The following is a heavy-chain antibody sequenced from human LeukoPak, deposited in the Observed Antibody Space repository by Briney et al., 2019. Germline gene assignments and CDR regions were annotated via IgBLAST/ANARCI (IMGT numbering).Heavy chain of an antibody. Sequence: PGGSLRLSCAASGFTFDDYAMHWVRQAPGKGLEWVSVIYSGGSTYYADSVKGRFTISRDNSKNTLYLQMNSLRAEDTAVYYCASGRIAVAGFDYWGQGTLVTVSS. CDR1: GFTFDDYA. CDR2: IYSGGST. J-gene: IGHJ4*02. V-gene: IGHV3-53*01. CDR3: ASGRIAVAGFDY. D-gene: IGHD6-19*01.